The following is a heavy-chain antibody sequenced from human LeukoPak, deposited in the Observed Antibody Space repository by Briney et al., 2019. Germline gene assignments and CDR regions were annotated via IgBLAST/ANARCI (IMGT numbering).Heavy chain of an antibody. CDR1: GGSISPYY. Sequence: SETLSLTCTVSGGSISPYYWSWIRQPPGKGLEWLGYIYYSGNTDYNPSLKSRVAISVDTSKNQFSLKLSSVTAADTAVYYCARSTGTAMFIDYWGQGTLVTVSS. D-gene: IGHD2-2*01. V-gene: IGHV4-59*01. CDR2: IYYSGNT. CDR3: ARSTGTAMFIDY. J-gene: IGHJ4*02.